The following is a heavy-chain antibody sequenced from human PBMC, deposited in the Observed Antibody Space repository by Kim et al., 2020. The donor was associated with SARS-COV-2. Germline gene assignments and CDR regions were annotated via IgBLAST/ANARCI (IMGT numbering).Heavy chain of an antibody. CDR3: ARSSDKYYYDSSGYYFGY. CDR2: INPSGGST. Sequence: ASVKVSCKASGYTFTSYYMHWVRQAPGQGLEWMGIINPSGGSTSYAQKFQGRVTMTRDTSTSTVYMELSSLRSEDTAVYYCARSSDKYYYDSSGYYFGYWGQGTLVTVSS. V-gene: IGHV1-46*01. D-gene: IGHD3-22*01. J-gene: IGHJ4*02. CDR1: GYTFTSYY.